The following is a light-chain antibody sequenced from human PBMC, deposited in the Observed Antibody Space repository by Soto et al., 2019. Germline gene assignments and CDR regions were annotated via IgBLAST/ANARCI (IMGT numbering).Light chain of an antibody. Sequence: DIQMTQSPSTLSASVGDRVTITCRASQSISSWLAWYQQKPGKAPKLLIYDASSLESGVPSRFSGSGSGTEFKLAISSLQPDDFATYYCQQYNSYSGTFGQGTKVEIK. CDR2: DAS. V-gene: IGKV1-5*01. CDR3: QQYNSYSGT. CDR1: QSISSW. J-gene: IGKJ1*01.